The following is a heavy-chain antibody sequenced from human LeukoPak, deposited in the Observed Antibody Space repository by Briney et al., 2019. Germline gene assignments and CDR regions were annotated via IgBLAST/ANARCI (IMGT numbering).Heavy chain of an antibody. Sequence: SQTLSLTCTVSGGSISSGDYYWSWIRQPPGKGLEWIGYIYYSGSTYYNPSLKSRVTISVDASKNQFSLKLSSVTAADTAVYYCARGGVWDYYGSVNWFDPWGRGTLVTVSS. CDR1: GGSISSGDYY. J-gene: IGHJ5*02. CDR2: IYYSGST. CDR3: ARGGVWDYYGSVNWFDP. D-gene: IGHD3-10*01. V-gene: IGHV4-30-4*01.